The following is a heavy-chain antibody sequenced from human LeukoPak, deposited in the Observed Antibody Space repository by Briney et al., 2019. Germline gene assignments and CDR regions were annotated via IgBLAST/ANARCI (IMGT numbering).Heavy chain of an antibody. J-gene: IGHJ6*02. CDR3: ARDLTYYYDSSGRPIYYYYGMDV. CDR2: IYHSGST. Sequence: PSETLSLTCAVSGGSISSSNWWSWVRQPPGKGLEWIGEIYHSGSTNYNPSLKSRVTISVDKSKNQFSLKLSSVTAADTAVYYCARDLTYYYDSSGRPIYYYYGMDVWGQGTTVTVSS. CDR1: GGSISSSNW. D-gene: IGHD3-22*01. V-gene: IGHV4-4*02.